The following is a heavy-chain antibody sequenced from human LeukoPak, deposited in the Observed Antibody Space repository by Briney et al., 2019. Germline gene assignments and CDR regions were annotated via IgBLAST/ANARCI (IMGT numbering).Heavy chain of an antibody. D-gene: IGHD1-26*01. CDR1: GGSISSFH. CDR2: IYYSGST. Sequence: SETLSLTCTVSGGSISSFHWSWIRQPPEKGLEWIGYIYYSGSTNYNPSLKSRVTISVDASKNQFSLKLSSVTAADTAVYYCATLAVGAGGPEFQHWGQGPLVTVSS. CDR3: ATLAVGAGGPEFQH. J-gene: IGHJ1*01. V-gene: IGHV4-59*08.